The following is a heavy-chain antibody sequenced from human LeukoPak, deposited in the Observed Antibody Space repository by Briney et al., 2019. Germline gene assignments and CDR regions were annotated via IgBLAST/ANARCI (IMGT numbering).Heavy chain of an antibody. V-gene: IGHV3-21*01. Sequence: GGSLRLSCAASGFTFSSYSMNWVRQAPGKGLEWVSSISSSSYIYYADSVKGRFTISRDNAKNSLYLQMNSLRAEDTAVYYCARGPYCSSTSCYDFPYYYYGMDVWGQGTTVTVSS. D-gene: IGHD2-2*01. CDR3: ARGPYCSSTSCYDFPYYYYGMDV. J-gene: IGHJ6*02. CDR1: GFTFSSYS. CDR2: ISSSSYI.